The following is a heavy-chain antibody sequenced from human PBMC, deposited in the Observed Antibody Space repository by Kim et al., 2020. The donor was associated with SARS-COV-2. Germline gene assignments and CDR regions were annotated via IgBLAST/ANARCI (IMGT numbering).Heavy chain of an antibody. D-gene: IGHD3-22*01. V-gene: IGHV1-69*06. Sequence: SVKVSCKASGGTFSSYAISWVRQAPGQGLEWMRGIIPIFGTANYAQKFQGRVTITADKSTSTAYMELSSLRSEDTAVYYCARAPAPYYYDSSGFDYWGQGTLVTVSS. CDR3: ARAPAPYYYDSSGFDY. CDR2: IIPIFGTA. CDR1: GGTFSSYA. J-gene: IGHJ4*02.